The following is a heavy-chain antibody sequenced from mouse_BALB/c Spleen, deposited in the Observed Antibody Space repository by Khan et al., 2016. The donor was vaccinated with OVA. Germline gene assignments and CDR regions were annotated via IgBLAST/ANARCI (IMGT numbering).Heavy chain of an antibody. CDR1: GFSLTDYG. V-gene: IGHV2-6-5*01. CDR3: AKGIWSYYLTLDY. Sequence: QVQLKQSGPGLVAPSQSLSITCTVSGFSLTDYGVSWIRQPPGKGLEWLGVIWGGGSTYYTSVLKSRLSISKDNSKSQVFLQMISLQTDEKAIYDGAKGIWSYYLTLDYWGQGTSVTVSS. D-gene: IGHD1-1*01. J-gene: IGHJ4*01. CDR2: IWGGGST.